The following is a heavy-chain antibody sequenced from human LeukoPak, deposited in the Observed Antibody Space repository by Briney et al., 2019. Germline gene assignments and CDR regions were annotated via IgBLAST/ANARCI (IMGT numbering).Heavy chain of an antibody. CDR2: IKQDGSEK. Sequence: QTGGSLRLSCAASGFTFSSYWMSWVRQAPGKGLEWVANIKQDGSEKYYVDSVKGRFTISRDNSKNTLYLQMNSLRAEDTAVYYCASRVDAHSRPLYVYFDWLRRRPYYYYGMDVWGQGTTVTVSS. V-gene: IGHV3-7*01. D-gene: IGHD3-9*01. CDR1: GFTFSSYW. CDR3: ASRVDAHSRPLYVYFDWLRRRPYYYYGMDV. J-gene: IGHJ6*02.